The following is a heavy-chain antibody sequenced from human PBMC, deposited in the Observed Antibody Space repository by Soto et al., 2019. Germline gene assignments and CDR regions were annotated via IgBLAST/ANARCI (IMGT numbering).Heavy chain of an antibody. V-gene: IGHV4-31*03. CDR2: IYYSGST. J-gene: IGHJ6*02. D-gene: IGHD3-22*01. CDR3: AREERGGYLNYYYYYGMDV. CDR1: GGSISSGGYY. Sequence: PSETLSLTCTVSGGSISSGGYYWSWIRQHPGKGLEWIGYIYYSGSTYYNPSLKSRVTISVDTSKNQFSLKLSSVTAADTAVYYCAREERGGYLNYYYYYGMDVWGQGTTVTVSS.